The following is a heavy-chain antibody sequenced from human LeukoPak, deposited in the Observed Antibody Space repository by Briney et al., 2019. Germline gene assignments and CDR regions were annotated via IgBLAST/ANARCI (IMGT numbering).Heavy chain of an antibody. Sequence: ASVKVSCKASGYTFTGYYMHWVRRAPGQGLEWMGWINPNSGGTNYAQKFQGRVTMTRDTSISTAYMELSRLRSDDTAVYYCASSNDLSPYGMDVWGQGTTVTVSS. CDR3: ASSNDLSPYGMDV. CDR1: GYTFTGYY. D-gene: IGHD1-1*01. J-gene: IGHJ6*02. V-gene: IGHV1-2*02. CDR2: INPNSGGT.